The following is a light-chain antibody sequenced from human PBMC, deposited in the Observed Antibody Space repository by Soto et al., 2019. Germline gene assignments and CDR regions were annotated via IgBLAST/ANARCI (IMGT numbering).Light chain of an antibody. J-gene: IGLJ1*01. CDR3: SSYAGSNNFV. CDR1: SSDVGGYNY. CDR2: EVS. Sequence: VLAQPASVSGSPGQSITISCTGTSSDVGGYNYVSWYQQHPGKAPKLMIYEVSNRPSGVSNRFSGSKSGNTASLTVSGLQAEDEADYYCSSYAGSNNFVFGTGTKVTVL. V-gene: IGLV2-14*01.